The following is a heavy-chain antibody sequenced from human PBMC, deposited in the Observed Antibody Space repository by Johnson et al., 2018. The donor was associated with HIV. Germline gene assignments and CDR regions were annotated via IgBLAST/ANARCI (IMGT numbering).Heavy chain of an antibody. CDR3: ARELHYYGSGMTDAFDI. CDR2: IYSGGST. Sequence: VQLVESGGGLVQPGGSLRLSCAASGFTVSSNYMSWVRQALGKGLEWVSDIYSGGSTYYADSVKGRFTISRDNSKNTLYLQMNSLRAEDTAVYYCARELHYYGSGMTDAFDIWGQGTMVTVSS. J-gene: IGHJ3*02. V-gene: IGHV3-66*01. D-gene: IGHD3-10*01. CDR1: GFTVSSNY.